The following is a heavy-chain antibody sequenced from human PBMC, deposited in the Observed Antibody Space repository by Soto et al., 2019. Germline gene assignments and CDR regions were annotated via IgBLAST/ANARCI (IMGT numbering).Heavy chain of an antibody. CDR2: MKSKTDGGTT. V-gene: IGHV3-15*07. CDR1: GFTFSNAW. Sequence: EVQLVESGGGLVKPGGSLRLCCAASGFTFSNAWMNWVRQAPGKGLEWVGRMKSKTDGGTTDYAAPVKGRFTISRDDSKNTLYLQMNSLKTEDTAVYYCTPIAVAGYYYFDYWGQGTLVTVSS. J-gene: IGHJ4*02. CDR3: TPIAVAGYYYFDY. D-gene: IGHD6-19*01.